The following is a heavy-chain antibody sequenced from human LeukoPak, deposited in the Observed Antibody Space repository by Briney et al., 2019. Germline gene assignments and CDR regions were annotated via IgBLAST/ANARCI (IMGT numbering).Heavy chain of an antibody. D-gene: IGHD2-2*01. Sequence: SETLSLTRTVSGGSISSYYWSWIRQPPGKGLEWIGYIYTSGSTNYNHSLTSRVTISVDTSKNQFSLKLSSVTAADTAVSYCARPSASHANDAFDIWGQGTMVTVSS. CDR3: ARPSASHANDAFDI. J-gene: IGHJ3*02. V-gene: IGHV4-4*09. CDR1: GGSISSYY. CDR2: IYTSGST.